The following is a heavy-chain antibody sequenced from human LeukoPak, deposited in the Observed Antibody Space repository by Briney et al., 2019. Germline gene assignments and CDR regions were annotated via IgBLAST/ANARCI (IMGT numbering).Heavy chain of an antibody. CDR1: GGSISSGSYY. J-gene: IGHJ3*02. CDR3: ARGDIGDAFDI. CDR2: IYTSGST. V-gene: IGHV4-61*02. Sequence: PSQTLSLTCTVSGGSISSGSYYWSWIRQPAGKGLEWIGCIYTSGSTNYNPSLKSRVTISVDTSKNQFSLKLSSATAADTAVYYCARGDIGDAFDIWGQGTMVTVSS. D-gene: IGHD2-15*01.